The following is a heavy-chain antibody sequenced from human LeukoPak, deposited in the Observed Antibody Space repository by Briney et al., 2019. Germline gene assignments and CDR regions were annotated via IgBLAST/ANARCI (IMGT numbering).Heavy chain of an antibody. CDR2: IRSKANSYAT. CDR1: GFTFSGSA. CDR3: TSSGYSYYY. D-gene: IGHD5-18*01. V-gene: IGHV3-73*01. J-gene: IGHJ4*02. Sequence: GGSLKLSCAASGFTFSGSAMHWVRQASGKGLEWVGRIRSKANSYATAYAASVKGRSTISRDDSKNTAYLQMNSLKTEDTAVYYRTSSGYSYYYWGQGTLVTVSS.